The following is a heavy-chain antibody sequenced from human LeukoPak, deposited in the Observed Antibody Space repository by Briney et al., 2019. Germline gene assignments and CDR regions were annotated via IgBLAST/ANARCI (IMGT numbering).Heavy chain of an antibody. D-gene: IGHD5-18*01. CDR2: IWYDGSKE. J-gene: IGHJ4*02. Sequence: GRSLRLSCAASGFTFSTYGMHWVRQAPGKGLEWVAIIWYDGSKEYYADSVKGRFTISRDNSKNTLYLQMNSLRAEDTAVYYCARERYSYGLDYWGQGTLVTVSS. CDR3: ARERYSYGLDY. CDR1: GFTFSTYG. V-gene: IGHV3-33*01.